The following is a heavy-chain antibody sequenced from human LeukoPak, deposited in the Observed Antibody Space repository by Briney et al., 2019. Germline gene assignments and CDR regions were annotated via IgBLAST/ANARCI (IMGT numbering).Heavy chain of an antibody. Sequence: SETLSLTCTVSGGSISSSSYYWGWIRQPPGKGLEWIGSIYYSGSTYYNPSLKSRVTISVDTSKNQFSLKLSSVTCADTAVYYCARPAYYYDSSGYYGGYVYDYWGQGTLVTVSS. CDR1: GGSISSSSYY. CDR3: ARPAYYYDSSGYYGGYVYDY. V-gene: IGHV4-39*01. CDR2: IYYSGST. D-gene: IGHD3-22*01. J-gene: IGHJ4*02.